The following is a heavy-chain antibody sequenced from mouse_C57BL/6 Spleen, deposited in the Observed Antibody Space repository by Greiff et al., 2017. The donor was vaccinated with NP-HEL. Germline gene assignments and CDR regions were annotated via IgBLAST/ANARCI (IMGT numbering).Heavy chain of an antibody. CDR2: IDPSDSYT. CDR3: ARWLLHYVDY. Sequence: QVQLQQPGAELVMPGASVKLSCKASGYTFTSYWMHWVKQRPGQGLEWIGEIDPSDSYTNSNQKFKGKSTLTVDKSSSTAYMQLSSLTSEDSAVYYCARWLLHYVDYWGQGTTLTVSS. V-gene: IGHV1-69*01. CDR1: GYTFTSYW. D-gene: IGHD2-3*01. J-gene: IGHJ2*01.